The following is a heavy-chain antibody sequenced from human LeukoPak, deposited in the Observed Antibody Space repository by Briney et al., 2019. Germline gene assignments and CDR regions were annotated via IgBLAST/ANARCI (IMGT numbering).Heavy chain of an antibody. Sequence: GGSLRLSCAASGFTFSSYEMNWVRQAPGKGLEWVSYISSSGSTIYHADSVKGRFTISRDNAKNSLYLQMNSLRAEDTAVYYCARARLPLWDLYMDVWGKGTTVTVSS. CDR3: ARARLPLWDLYMDV. CDR1: GFTFSSYE. V-gene: IGHV3-48*03. J-gene: IGHJ6*03. D-gene: IGHD3-10*01. CDR2: ISSSGSTI.